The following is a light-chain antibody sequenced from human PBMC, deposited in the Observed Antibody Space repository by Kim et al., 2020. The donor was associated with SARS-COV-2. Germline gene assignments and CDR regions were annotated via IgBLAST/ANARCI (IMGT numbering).Light chain of an antibody. V-gene: IGLV3-21*04. Sequence: APGMTARITCGGENIGSKSVHWYQQRPGPAPALVIFYDNTRPSGIPERFSGSNSGNTAALTIRRVEAGDEADYYCQVWDSSSDHRVFGGGTQLTVL. CDR3: QVWDSSSDHRV. CDR1: NIGSKS. CDR2: YDN. J-gene: IGLJ3*02.